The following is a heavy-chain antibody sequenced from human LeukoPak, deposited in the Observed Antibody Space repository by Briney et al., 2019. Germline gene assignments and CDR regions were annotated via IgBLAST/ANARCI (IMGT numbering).Heavy chain of an antibody. CDR2: ISGSGGST. V-gene: IGHV3-23*01. CDR3: ARGLTYYYDSDGYYWAF. J-gene: IGHJ4*02. CDR1: GFTLSDYA. D-gene: IGHD3-22*01. Sequence: EGSLRLSCAASGFTLSDYAMTWVRQAPGKGLEWVSSISGSGGSTYYAGSVKGRFTMSRDNSQNTLHLQMNSLRAEDTAVYYCARGLTYYYDSDGYYWAFWGQGTLVTVSS.